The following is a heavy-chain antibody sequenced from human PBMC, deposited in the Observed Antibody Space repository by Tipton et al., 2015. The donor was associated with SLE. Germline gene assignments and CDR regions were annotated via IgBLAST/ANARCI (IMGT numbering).Heavy chain of an antibody. CDR2: IWYDGSNK. Sequence: SLRLSCAASGFTFSSYGMHWVRQAPGKGLEWVAVIWYDGSNKYYADSVKGRFTISRDNSKNTLYLQMNSLRAEDTAVYYCAKGSHLVGATLDYWGQGTLVTVSS. J-gene: IGHJ4*02. D-gene: IGHD1-26*01. CDR3: AKGSHLVGATLDY. V-gene: IGHV3-33*06. CDR1: GFTFSSYG.